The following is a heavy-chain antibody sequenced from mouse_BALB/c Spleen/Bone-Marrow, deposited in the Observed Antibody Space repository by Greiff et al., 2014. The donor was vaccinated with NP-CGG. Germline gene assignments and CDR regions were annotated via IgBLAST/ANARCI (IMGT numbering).Heavy chain of an antibody. CDR1: GFTFSDYY. V-gene: IGHV5-4*02. J-gene: IGHJ4*01. CDR2: ISDGGNYT. D-gene: IGHD1-1*02. Sequence: EVKLVESGGGLVKPGGSLKLSCTASGFTFSDYYMYWVRQTPEKRLEWVAAISDGGNYTFNPDSVKGRFTISRDNAKNNLYLQMSSLKSEGTAEYYCARSGEKYGAMDYWGQGTSVTVSS. CDR3: ARSGEKYGAMDY.